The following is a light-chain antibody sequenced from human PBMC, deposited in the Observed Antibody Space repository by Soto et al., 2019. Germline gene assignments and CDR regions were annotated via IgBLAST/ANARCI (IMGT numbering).Light chain of an antibody. J-gene: IGKJ2*01. CDR2: DAS. V-gene: IGKV3-11*01. CDR3: QQRSNWPYT. CDR1: QSVSSY. Sequence: IVLTQSPATLSLSPGERATLSCRASQSVSSYLAWYQQKPGQAPRLLIYDASNRATGIPARFSGSGSGTDYTLTINSLEPEDFAVYYCQQRSNWPYTFGQGTKLEIK.